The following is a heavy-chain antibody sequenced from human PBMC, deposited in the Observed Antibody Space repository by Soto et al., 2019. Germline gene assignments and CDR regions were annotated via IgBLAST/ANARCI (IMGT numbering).Heavy chain of an antibody. V-gene: IGHV3-23*01. Sequence: EVQLLESGRGLVQPGGSLRLSCAASGFTFSSSAMSWVRQAPGKGLEWVSSISNSGGSTYYADSVKGRFTISRDNSNNALYLQMTSLQAEDTAVYYCAKGCGGDCYSGVQYWGQGTLVTVSS. J-gene: IGHJ4*02. CDR1: GFTFSSSA. D-gene: IGHD2-21*02. CDR2: ISNSGGST. CDR3: AKGCGGDCYSGVQY.